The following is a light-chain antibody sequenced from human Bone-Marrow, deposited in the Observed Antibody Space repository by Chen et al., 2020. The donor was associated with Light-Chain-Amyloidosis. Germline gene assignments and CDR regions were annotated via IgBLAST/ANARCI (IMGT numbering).Light chain of an antibody. J-gene: IGLJ2*01. CDR2: DDN. CDR3: QVWDSISDHSVV. CDR1: NLGSKP. Sequence: SYVLTQPSLVSVAPGKTASATCGGNNLGSKPVYWYQQKPGQAPVLVVYDDNHRPSGIPERFSGSNSGNTATLTISGVEAGDEADYYCQVWDSISDHSVVFGGGTKLTVL. V-gene: IGLV3-21*03.